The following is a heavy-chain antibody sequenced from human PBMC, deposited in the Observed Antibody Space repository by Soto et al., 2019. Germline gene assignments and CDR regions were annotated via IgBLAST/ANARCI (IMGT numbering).Heavy chain of an antibody. V-gene: IGHV1-8*01. CDR2: MNPNSGNT. D-gene: IGHD2-2*01. CDR3: ARGLIVVVPAAMGNWFDP. J-gene: IGHJ5*02. CDR1: GYTFTSYD. Sequence: ASVKVSCKASGYTFTSYDINWVRQATGQGLEWMGWMNPNSGNTGYAQKFQGRVTMTRNTSISTAYMELSSLRSEDTAVYYCARGLIVVVPAAMGNWFDPWGQGTLVTVSS.